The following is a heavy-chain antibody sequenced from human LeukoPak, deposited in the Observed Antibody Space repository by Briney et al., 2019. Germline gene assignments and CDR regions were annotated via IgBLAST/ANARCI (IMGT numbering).Heavy chain of an antibody. J-gene: IGHJ5*02. V-gene: IGHV1-8*01. D-gene: IGHD3-9*01. CDR1: GYTFTSYD. CDR3: ARGRRYFDWFDP. CDR2: MNPNSGNT. Sequence: GASVKVSCKASGYTFTSYDINWVRQATGQGLEWMGWMNPNSGNTGYAQKFQGRVTMTRNTSISTAYMELSSLRSEDTAVYYCARGRRYFDWFDPWGQGTLVTVSS.